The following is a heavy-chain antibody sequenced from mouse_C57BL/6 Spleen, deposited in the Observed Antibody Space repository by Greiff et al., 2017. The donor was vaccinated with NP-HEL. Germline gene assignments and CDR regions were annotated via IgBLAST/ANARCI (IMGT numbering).Heavy chain of an antibody. CDR1: GYTFTSYW. V-gene: IGHV1-5*01. CDR3: TREGPPYYSNFHFDD. J-gene: IGHJ2*01. Sequence: EVQLQQSGTVLARPGASVKMSCKTSGYTFTSYWMHWVKQRPGQGLEWIGAIYPGNSDTSYNQKFKGKAKLTAVTSASTAYMELSSLTNEDSAVYYCTREGPPYYSNFHFDDWGQGTTLTVSS. CDR2: IYPGNSDT. D-gene: IGHD2-5*01.